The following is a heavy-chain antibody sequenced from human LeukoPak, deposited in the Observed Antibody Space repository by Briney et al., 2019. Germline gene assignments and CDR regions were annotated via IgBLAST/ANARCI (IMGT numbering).Heavy chain of an antibody. Sequence: GESLKISCKGSGYSFTSYWIGWVRQMPGKGLEWMGIIYPGDSDTRYSPSFQGQVTISADKSISTAYLQWSSLKASDTAMYYCARSNRYCSGGSCNFDYWGQGTLVTVSS. CDR2: IYPGDSDT. CDR3: ARSNRYCSGGSCNFDY. CDR1: GYSFTSYW. J-gene: IGHJ4*02. V-gene: IGHV5-51*01. D-gene: IGHD2-15*01.